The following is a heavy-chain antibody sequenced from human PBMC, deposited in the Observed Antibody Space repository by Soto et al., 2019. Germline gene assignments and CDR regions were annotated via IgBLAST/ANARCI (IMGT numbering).Heavy chain of an antibody. CDR1: GYTFTSYA. CDR2: ISAYNDNT. CDR3: ARDHYGGNSVSTPSHY. J-gene: IGHJ4*02. V-gene: IGHV1-18*01. D-gene: IGHD4-17*01. Sequence: ASVKVSCKASGYTFTSYAISCVRQAPGQGLEWMGWISAYNDNTNYAQKLQGRVAMTTDTSTSTAYMELRSLRSDDTAVYYCARDHYGGNSVSTPSHYWVQGTLVTVSS.